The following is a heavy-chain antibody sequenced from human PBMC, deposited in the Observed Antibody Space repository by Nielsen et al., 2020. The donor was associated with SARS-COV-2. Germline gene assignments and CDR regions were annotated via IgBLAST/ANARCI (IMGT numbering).Heavy chain of an antibody. Sequence: GESLKISCAASGFTFSSYAMSWVRQAPGKGLEWVSTLSGSSATTYYAESVKGRFTISRDNSKNTLYLQMNSLRAEDTAVYYCAKVRQWTWFDYWGQGALVTVSS. J-gene: IGHJ4*02. V-gene: IGHV3-23*01. CDR1: GFTFSSYA. CDR2: LSGSSATT. D-gene: IGHD6-19*01. CDR3: AKVRQWTWFDY.